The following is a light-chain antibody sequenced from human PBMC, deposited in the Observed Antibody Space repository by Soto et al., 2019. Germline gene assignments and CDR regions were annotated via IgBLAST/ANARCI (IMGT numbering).Light chain of an antibody. CDR3: SSYTISNTWV. J-gene: IGLJ3*02. Sequence: QSVLTQPASVSGSPGQSITISCTGTSSDVGGYNYVSWYQQHPGKVPRLMIYEVSNRPSGLSNRFSGSKSDNAASLPISGLQAADEAAYYCSSYTISNTWVFGGGTKLTVL. CDR1: SSDVGGYNY. CDR2: EVS. V-gene: IGLV2-14*01.